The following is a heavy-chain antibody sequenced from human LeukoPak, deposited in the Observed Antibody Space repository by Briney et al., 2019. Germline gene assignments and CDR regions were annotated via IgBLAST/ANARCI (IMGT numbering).Heavy chain of an antibody. D-gene: IGHD5-12*01. CDR3: AKDLPDSGYDGYFDY. J-gene: IGHJ4*02. CDR2: ISGTGGTA. CDR1: GFTFSSFA. V-gene: IGHV3-23*01. Sequence: PGGSLRLSCTASGFTFSSFAMSWVRQAPGKGLEWVSVISGTGGTAYSADSVKGRFTISRDNSKNTVNLQMNSLGADDTAVYYCAKDLPDSGYDGYFDYWGQGTLVTVSS.